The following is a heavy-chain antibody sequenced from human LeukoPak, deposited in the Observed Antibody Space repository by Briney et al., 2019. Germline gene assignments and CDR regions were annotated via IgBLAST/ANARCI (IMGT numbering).Heavy chain of an antibody. CDR3: ARHTTVTTGVLDY. CDR1: GYTFTSYD. CDR2: MNPNSGNT. D-gene: IGHD4-17*01. V-gene: IGHV1-8*01. Sequence: ASVKVSCKASGYTFTSYDINWVRQATGQGLEWMGWMNPNSGNTGYAQKFQGGVTMTRNTSISTAYMELRSLRSDDTAVYYCARHTTVTTGVLDYWGQGTLVTVSS. J-gene: IGHJ4*02.